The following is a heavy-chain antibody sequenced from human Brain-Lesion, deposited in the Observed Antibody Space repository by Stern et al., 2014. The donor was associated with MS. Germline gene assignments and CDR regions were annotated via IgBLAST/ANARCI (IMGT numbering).Heavy chain of an antibody. CDR2: IHPSGSA. J-gene: IGHJ4*02. V-gene: IGHV4-61*02. CDR1: GGSISSGSDY. CDR3: ASGYRIFDY. D-gene: IGHD5-18*01. Sequence: VQLVESGPGLVKPSQTLSLTCNVSGGSISSGSDYWSWLRQPVGKGLQWIGRIHPSGSAYYTPSLKSRVTISTDTSKNQFSLELTSATAADTAIYYYASGYRIFDYWGQGILVTVSS.